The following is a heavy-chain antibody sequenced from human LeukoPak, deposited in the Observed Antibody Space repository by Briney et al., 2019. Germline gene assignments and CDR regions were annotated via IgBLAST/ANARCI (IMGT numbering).Heavy chain of an antibody. Sequence: GGSLGLSCSASGFTLSNYWMHWVRQAPGKGLVWVARLHSNGAFPTYAASVKGRFPISRDTAKNTLYLQMNSLRVEDTAVYYCARFVVVTAGDYWGQGTLVTVSS. V-gene: IGHV3-74*01. CDR3: ARFVVVTAGDY. CDR1: GFTLSNYW. D-gene: IGHD2-21*02. J-gene: IGHJ4*01. CDR2: LHSNGAFP.